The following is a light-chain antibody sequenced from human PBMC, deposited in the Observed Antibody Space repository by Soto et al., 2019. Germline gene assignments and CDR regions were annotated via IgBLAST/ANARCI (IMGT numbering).Light chain of an antibody. CDR3: QQYGSSPLA. CDR1: QSVTNY. Sequence: EIFLTQSPDTLSLSPGDRATRSCRATQSVTNYIAWYQQRPGQAPRLLIYDASNRASGVPAKFSGSGSGTDFTLTISRLEPEDFAVYYCQQYGSSPLAFGGGTKVDIK. CDR2: DAS. J-gene: IGKJ4*01. V-gene: IGKV3-20*01.